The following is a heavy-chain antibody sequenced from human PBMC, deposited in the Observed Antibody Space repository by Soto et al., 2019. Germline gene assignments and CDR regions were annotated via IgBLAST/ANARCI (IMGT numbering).Heavy chain of an antibody. J-gene: IGHJ4*02. CDR1: GFTFSSYA. CDR3: ARGAGSYYDSSGYYYPDY. V-gene: IGHV3-64*01. Sequence: EVQLVESGGGLVQPGGSLRLSCAASGFTFSSYAMHWVRQAPGKGLEYVSAISSNGGSTYYANSVKGRFTISRDNSKNTLYLQMGSLRAEDIAVYYCARGAGSYYDSSGYYYPDYWGQGTLVTVSS. D-gene: IGHD3-22*01. CDR2: ISSNGGST.